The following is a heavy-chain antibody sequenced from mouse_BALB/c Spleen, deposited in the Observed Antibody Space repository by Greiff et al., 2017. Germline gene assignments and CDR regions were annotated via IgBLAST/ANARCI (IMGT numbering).Heavy chain of an antibody. V-gene: IGHV5-6-5*01. D-gene: IGHD1-1*01. CDR2: ISSGGST. J-gene: IGHJ4*01. CDR1: GFTFSSYA. CDR3: AREGTTGAMDY. Sequence: EVKLQESGGGLVKPGGSLKLSCAASGFTFSSYAMSWVRQTPEKRLEWVASISSGGSTYYPDSVKGRFTISRDNARNILYLQMSSLRSEDTAMYYCAREGTTGAMDYWGQGTSVTVSS.